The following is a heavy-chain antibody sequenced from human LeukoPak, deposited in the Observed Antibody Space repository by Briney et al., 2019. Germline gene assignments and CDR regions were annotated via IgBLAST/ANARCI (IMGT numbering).Heavy chain of an antibody. CDR2: INPNSGGT. J-gene: IGHJ5*02. V-gene: IGHV1-2*02. CDR3: ARDLNLLRFLEGSNNWCDP. D-gene: IGHD3-3*01. Sequence: ASVTVSCTSSGYTVTGYYMRWVRQAPGHRLEWMGGINPNSGGTNYAQKFQGRVTMTRDTSISTAYMELSRLRSDDTGVYYCARDLNLLRFLEGSNNWCDPWGEGTMVTVSS. CDR1: GYTVTGYY.